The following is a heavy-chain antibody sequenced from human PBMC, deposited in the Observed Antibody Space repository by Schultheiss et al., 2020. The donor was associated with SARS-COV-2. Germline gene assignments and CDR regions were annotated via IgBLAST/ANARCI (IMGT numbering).Heavy chain of an antibody. CDR1: GFTFSDYY. V-gene: IGHV3-21*01. J-gene: IGHJ6*02. Sequence: GESLKISCAASGFTFSDYYMNWVRQAPGKGLEWVSSISSSSSYIYYADSVKGRFTISRDNAKNSLYLQMNSLRAEDTAVYYCASLDDYGDQAYYYYGMDVWGQGTTVTVSS. CDR3: ASLDDYGDQAYYYYGMDV. D-gene: IGHD4-17*01. CDR2: ISSSSSYI.